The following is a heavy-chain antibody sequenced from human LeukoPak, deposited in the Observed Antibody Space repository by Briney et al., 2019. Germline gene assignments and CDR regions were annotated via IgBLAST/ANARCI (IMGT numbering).Heavy chain of an antibody. V-gene: IGHV5-51*01. J-gene: IGHJ3*01. CDR3: ARRISITIFGVVIIDAFDF. CDR2: IYPGDSDT. CDR1: GYSFTSYW. Sequence: GESLKISCKSSGYSFTSYWIGWVRQMPGKGLEWMGIIYPGDSDTRYSPSFQGQVTISADKSISTAYLQWSSLKASDTAMYYCARRISITIFGVVIIDAFDFWGQGTMVTVSS. D-gene: IGHD3-3*01.